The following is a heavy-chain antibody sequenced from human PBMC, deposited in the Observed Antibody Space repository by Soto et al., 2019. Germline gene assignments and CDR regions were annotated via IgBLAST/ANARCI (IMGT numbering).Heavy chain of an antibody. CDR2: IYYSGTT. CDR1: GGSISSYY. V-gene: IGHV4-59*04. Sequence: ASETLSLTCTVSGGSISSYYWSWIRQPPGKGLEWIGYIYYSGTTYYNPSLKSRVSISLDASKNRFSLKLTSVTAADTGVYYCALRFGTAWGQGTTVTVSS. CDR3: ALRFGTA. J-gene: IGHJ6*02. D-gene: IGHD3-3*01.